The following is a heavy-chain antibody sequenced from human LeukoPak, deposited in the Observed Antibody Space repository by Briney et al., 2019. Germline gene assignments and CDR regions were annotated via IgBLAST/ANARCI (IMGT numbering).Heavy chain of an antibody. Sequence: SETLSLTCSVSGASVNDYFWSWIRQAPGRGLEWLGQVYSGGAAEYSPSLKGRVTISLGASTNKVSLSLRSATPADTAVYFFARDIVLMMSDAASPYFMDVWGRGTTVTVAS. CDR1: GASVNDYF. V-gene: IGHV4-59*02. J-gene: IGHJ6*03. CDR2: VYSGGAA. CDR3: ARDIVLMMSDAASPYFMDV. D-gene: IGHD3-16*01.